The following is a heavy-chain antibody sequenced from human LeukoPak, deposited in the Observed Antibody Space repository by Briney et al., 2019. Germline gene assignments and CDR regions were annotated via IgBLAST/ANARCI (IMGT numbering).Heavy chain of an antibody. CDR2: INHSGRT. CDR3: ARERFGELSHFDY. D-gene: IGHD3-10*01. J-gene: IGHJ4*02. Sequence: SETLSLTCAVYGGSFRGDYWSWIRQPPRRGLEWIGEINHSGRTNYNPSLKSRVTISVDTSKNQFSLKLSSVTAADTAVYYCARERFGELSHFDYWGQGTLVTVSS. V-gene: IGHV4-34*01. CDR1: GGSFRGDY.